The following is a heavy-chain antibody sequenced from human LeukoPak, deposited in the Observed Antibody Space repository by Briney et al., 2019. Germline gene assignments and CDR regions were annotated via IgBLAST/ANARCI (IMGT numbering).Heavy chain of an antibody. V-gene: IGHV4-34*01. CDR2: INHSGST. J-gene: IGHJ5*02. D-gene: IGHD6-13*01. CDR3: ASQRIAAAGRGFDP. CDR1: GGSFSGYY. Sequence: SETLSLTCAVYGGSFSGYYWSWIRQPPGKGLEWIGEINHSGSTNYNPSLKSRVTISVDTSKNQFSLKLSSVTAADTAVYYCASQRIAAAGRGFDPWGQGTLVTVSS.